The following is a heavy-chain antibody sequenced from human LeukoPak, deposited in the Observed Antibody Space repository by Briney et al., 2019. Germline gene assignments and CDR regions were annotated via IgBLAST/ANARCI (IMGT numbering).Heavy chain of an antibody. V-gene: IGHV3-30-3*01. D-gene: IGHD3-10*01. J-gene: IGHJ6*03. CDR1: GFTFSSYA. Sequence: GGSLRLSCAASGFTFSSYAMHWVRQAPGKGLEWVAVISYDGSNKYYADSVKGRFTISRDNSKNTLYLQMNSLRAEDTAVYYCAKGHSLSIYYYYMDVWGKGTTVTVSS. CDR3: AKGHSLSIYYYYMDV. CDR2: ISYDGSNK.